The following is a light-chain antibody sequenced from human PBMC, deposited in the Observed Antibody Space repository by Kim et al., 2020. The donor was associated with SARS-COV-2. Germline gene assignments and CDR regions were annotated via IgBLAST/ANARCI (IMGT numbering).Light chain of an antibody. J-gene: IGLJ3*02. Sequence: LPSTLRRGINVGTYRKYWYQQKPGSPPQYLLRYKSDSDKQQGSGVPSRFSGSKDASANAGILLISGLQSEDEADYYCMIWHSSAWVFGGGTKLTVL. V-gene: IGLV5-45*01. CDR3: MIWHSSAWV. CDR1: RGINVGTYR. CDR2: YKSDSDK.